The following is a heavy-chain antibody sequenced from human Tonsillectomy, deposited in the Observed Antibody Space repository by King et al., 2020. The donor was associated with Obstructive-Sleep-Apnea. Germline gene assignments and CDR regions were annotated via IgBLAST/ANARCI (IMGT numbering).Heavy chain of an antibody. J-gene: IGHJ3*02. Sequence: VQLQESGPGLVEPSETLSLTCIVSGGSISNYYWTWIRQPPGKGLEWIGYMYYSGGTNCNPSLKSRVTVSVDTSKNQLSLNLTSVTAADTAVYYCARGVPRSKLESGWAPFDIWGQGTMVTVSS. CDR3: ARGVPRSKLESGWAPFDI. CDR2: MYYSGGT. V-gene: IGHV4-59*01. D-gene: IGHD6-19*01. CDR1: GGSISNYY.